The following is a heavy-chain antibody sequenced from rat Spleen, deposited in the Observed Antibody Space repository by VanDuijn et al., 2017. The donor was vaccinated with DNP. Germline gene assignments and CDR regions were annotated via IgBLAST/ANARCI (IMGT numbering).Heavy chain of an antibody. CDR2: ISSGGST. CDR3: SRDRDSTGIRTWYFDF. V-gene: IGHV2S12*01. J-gene: IGHJ1*01. Sequence: QVQLKESGPGLVQSSQTLSLTCIVSGFSLANYGVSWVRQFPGKGLEWIAAISSGGSTYYNSVFKSRLSISRDTSKSQVFLKMNSLQTEDTAIYFCSRDRDSTGIRTWYFDFWGPGTMVTVSS. D-gene: IGHD1-4*01. CDR1: GFSLANYG.